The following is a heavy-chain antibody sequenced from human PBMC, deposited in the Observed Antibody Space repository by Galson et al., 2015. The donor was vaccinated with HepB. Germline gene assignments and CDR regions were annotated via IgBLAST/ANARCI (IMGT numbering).Heavy chain of an antibody. J-gene: IGHJ4*02. Sequence: SLRLSCAASGFTFSSYSMNWVRQAPGKGLEWVSSISSSSSYIYYADSVKGRFTISRDNAKNSLYLQMNSLRAEDTAVYYCARGEGLSGSYSYYFDYWGQGTLVTVSS. V-gene: IGHV3-21*01. CDR2: ISSSSSYI. D-gene: IGHD1-26*01. CDR3: ARGEGLSGSYSYYFDY. CDR1: GFTFSSYS.